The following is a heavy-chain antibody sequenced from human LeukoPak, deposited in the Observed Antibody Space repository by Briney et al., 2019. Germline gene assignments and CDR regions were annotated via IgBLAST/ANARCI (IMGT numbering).Heavy chain of an antibody. CDR2: IWYDGSNK. V-gene: IGHV3-33*01. Sequence: GRSLRLSCAASGFTFGSYGMHWVRQAPGKGLEWVAVIWYDGSNKYYADSVKGRFTISRDNSKNTLYLQMNSLRAEDTAVYYCASRVVVPAANMDVWGKGTTVTVSS. J-gene: IGHJ6*04. CDR1: GFTFGSYG. D-gene: IGHD2-2*01. CDR3: ASRVVVPAANMDV.